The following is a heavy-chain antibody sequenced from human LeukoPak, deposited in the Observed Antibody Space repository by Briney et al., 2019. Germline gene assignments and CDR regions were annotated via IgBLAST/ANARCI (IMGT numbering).Heavy chain of an antibody. J-gene: IGHJ5*02. V-gene: IGHV1-18*01. D-gene: IGHD1-1*01. CDR3: VRDNWNEFDP. Sequence: ASVKVSCKASGYKFSSVGISWVRQAPGQGLEWIGWVSTYNSETNYAPKFQARVTMTKDTSTSTVFLEMWSLRADDTAVYYCVRDNWNEFDPWGQGTLVTVSS. CDR1: GYKFSSVG. CDR2: VSTYNSET.